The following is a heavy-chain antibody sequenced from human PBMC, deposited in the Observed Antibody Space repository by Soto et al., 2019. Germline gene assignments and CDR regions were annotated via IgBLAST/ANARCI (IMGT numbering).Heavy chain of an antibody. CDR3: AREWGANDYYYYGMDV. Sequence: QVQLVQSGAEVKKPGSSVKVSCKASGGTFSSYAISWVRQAPGQGLEWMGGGIPIFGTANYAQKFQGRVTITADESTSTAYMERSSLRSEDTAVYYCAREWGANDYYYYGMDVWGQGTTVTVSS. D-gene: IGHD1-26*01. CDR1: GGTFSSYA. V-gene: IGHV1-69*01. J-gene: IGHJ6*02. CDR2: GIPIFGTA.